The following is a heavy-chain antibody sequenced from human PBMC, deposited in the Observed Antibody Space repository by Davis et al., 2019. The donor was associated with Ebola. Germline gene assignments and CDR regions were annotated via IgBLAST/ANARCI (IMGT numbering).Heavy chain of an antibody. D-gene: IGHD6-13*01. Sequence: MPSETLSLTCTVSGGSISSYYWSWIRQPPGKGLEWIGYIYYSGSTNYNPSLKSRVTISVDTSKNQFSLKLSSVTAADTAVYYCARLKPQLDPGWFDPWGQGTLVTVSS. CDR1: GGSISSYY. CDR2: IYYSGST. CDR3: ARLKPQLDPGWFDP. V-gene: IGHV4-59*01. J-gene: IGHJ5*02.